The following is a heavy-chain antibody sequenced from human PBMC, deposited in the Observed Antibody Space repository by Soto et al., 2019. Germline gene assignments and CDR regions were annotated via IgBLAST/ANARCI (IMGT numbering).Heavy chain of an antibody. CDR1: GYSFSNYW. CDR3: ARHSLELSKGPLYCYPMDV. D-gene: IGHD1-7*01. V-gene: IGHV5-51*01. J-gene: IGHJ6*02. CDR2: IYPGDSDT. Sequence: GESLKISCKGSGYSFSNYWIGWVRQMPGKGLEWMGIIYPGDSDTRYSPSFQGQVAISADKSISTAYLHWSSLKASDTAMYYCARHSLELSKGPLYCYPMDVWGQGTTVTVS.